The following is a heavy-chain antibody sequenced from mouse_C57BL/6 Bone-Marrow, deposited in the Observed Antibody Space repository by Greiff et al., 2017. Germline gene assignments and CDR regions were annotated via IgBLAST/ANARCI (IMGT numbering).Heavy chain of an antibody. J-gene: IGHJ3*01. D-gene: IGHD2-3*01. CDR2: IDPSDSET. CDR1: GYTFTSYW. V-gene: IGHV1-52*01. CDR3: ARSCTRDGSWAPFAY. Sequence: QVQLQQPGAELVRPGSSVKLSCKASGYTFTSYWMHWVKQRPIQGLEWIGNIDPSDSETHYNQKFKDKATLTVDKSSSTAYMQLSSLTSEDSAVYYCARSCTRDGSWAPFAYWGQGTLVTVSA.